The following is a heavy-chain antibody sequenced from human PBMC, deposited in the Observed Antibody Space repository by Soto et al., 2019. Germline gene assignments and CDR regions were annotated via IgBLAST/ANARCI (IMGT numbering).Heavy chain of an antibody. CDR1: GFTFSSYA. D-gene: IGHD6-13*01. CDR3: ARDAAAAGTAGLDL. Sequence: GGSLRLSCAASGFTFSSYAMHWVRQAPGKGLEWVAVISYDGSNKYYADSVKGRFTISRDNSKNTLYLQMNSLRAEDTAVYYCARDAAAAGTAGLDLWGQGTLVTGSS. V-gene: IGHV3-30-3*01. J-gene: IGHJ5*02. CDR2: ISYDGSNK.